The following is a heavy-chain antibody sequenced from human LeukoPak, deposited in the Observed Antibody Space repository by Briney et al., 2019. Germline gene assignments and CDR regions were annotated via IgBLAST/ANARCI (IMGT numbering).Heavy chain of an antibody. D-gene: IGHD3-22*01. Sequence: QTGGSLRLSCAASGFTFNSDGMHWVRQAPGKGLEWVAFIQYDGSYKDYADSVKGRFTISRDNSKNTLYLQMNSLRAEDTAVYYCARAPYDSSGPYYFDYWGQGTLVTVSS. CDR1: GFTFNSDG. J-gene: IGHJ4*02. V-gene: IGHV3-30*02. CDR3: ARAPYDSSGPYYFDY. CDR2: IQYDGSYK.